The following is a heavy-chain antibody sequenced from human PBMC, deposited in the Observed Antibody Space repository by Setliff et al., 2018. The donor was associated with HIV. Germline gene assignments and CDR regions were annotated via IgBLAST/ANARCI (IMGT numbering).Heavy chain of an antibody. CDR2: ISSSGSTI. CDR3: ARSTYYNFWSGYYGGAYYYGMDV. CDR1: GFTFSDYY. V-gene: IGHV3-11*04. J-gene: IGHJ6*02. Sequence: PGGSLRLSCAASGFTFSDYYMSWIRQAPGKGLEWVSYISSSGSTIYYADSVKGRFTISRDNAKNSRYLQMNSLRAEDTAVYYCARSTYYNFWSGYYGGAYYYGMDVWGQGTTVTVSS. D-gene: IGHD3-3*01.